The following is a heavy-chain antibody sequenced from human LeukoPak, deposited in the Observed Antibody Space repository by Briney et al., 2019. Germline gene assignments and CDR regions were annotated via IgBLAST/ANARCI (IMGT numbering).Heavy chain of an antibody. D-gene: IGHD4-23*01. J-gene: IGHJ3*02. Sequence: SETLSLTCTVSGGSISSYYWSWIRQPPGKGLEWIGYIYYSGSTNYNPSLKSRVTISVDTSKNQFSLKLSSVTAADTAVYYCARLDGSAKATVVTLGAFDIWGQGTMVTVSS. CDR1: GGSISSYY. V-gene: IGHV4-59*08. CDR3: ARLDGSAKATVVTLGAFDI. CDR2: IYYSGST.